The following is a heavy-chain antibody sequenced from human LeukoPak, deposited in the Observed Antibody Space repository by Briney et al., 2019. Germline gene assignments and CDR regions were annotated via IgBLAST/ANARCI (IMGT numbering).Heavy chain of an antibody. Sequence: SETLFLTCAVYGGSFSGYYWSWIRQPPGKGLEWIGEINHSGSTNYNPSLKSRVTISVDTSKNQFSLKLSSVTAADTAVYYCARGAMVRGVNTKVRGYNWFDPWGQGTLVTVSS. V-gene: IGHV4-34*01. CDR3: ARGAMVRGVNTKVRGYNWFDP. D-gene: IGHD3-10*01. CDR2: INHSGST. J-gene: IGHJ5*02. CDR1: GGSFSGYY.